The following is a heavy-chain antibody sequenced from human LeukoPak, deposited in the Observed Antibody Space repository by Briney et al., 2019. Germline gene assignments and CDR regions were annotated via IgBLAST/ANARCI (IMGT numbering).Heavy chain of an antibody. D-gene: IGHD3-3*01. Sequence: PSETLSLTCTVSGDSISTSNNYWGWVRQPPGERLEWLGSIYYSGRTYYNPSLKSRVTVSVDTSKNQFSLNLYSVTAADTAVYYCARIYDFWSGYYFDYWGQGTLVTVSS. V-gene: IGHV4-39*01. CDR1: GDSISTSNNY. CDR2: IYYSGRT. J-gene: IGHJ4*02. CDR3: ARIYDFWSGYYFDY.